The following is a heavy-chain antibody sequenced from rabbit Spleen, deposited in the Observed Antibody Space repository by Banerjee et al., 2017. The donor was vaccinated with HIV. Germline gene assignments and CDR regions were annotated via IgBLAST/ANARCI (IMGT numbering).Heavy chain of an antibody. Sequence: QSLEESGGDLVKPGASLTLTCTASGFTISSSYWICWVRQAPGKGLEWIGCIYAGSSGSIYYASWAKGRFTISRSSSTTVTLQLNSLTAADTATYFCARRDNYNGGYDLWGQGTLVTVS. J-gene: IGHJ3*01. CDR1: GFTISSSYW. CDR3: ARRDNYNGGYDL. V-gene: IGHV1S40*01. D-gene: IGHD1-1*01. CDR2: IYAGSSGSI.